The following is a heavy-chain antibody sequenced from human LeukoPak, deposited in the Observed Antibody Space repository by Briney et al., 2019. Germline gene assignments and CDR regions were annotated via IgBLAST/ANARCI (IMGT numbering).Heavy chain of an antibody. J-gene: IGHJ4*02. CDR1: GFTFSSHG. CDR2: ITASGDST. Sequence: GGTLRLSCAASGFTFSSHGMSWVRQAPGKGLEWVSTITASGDSTYYTDSVKGRFTISRDNSKNTLYLHMNSLRVDDTAAYYCAKHLRRGWVYFDYWGQGTQVTVSS. CDR3: AKHLRRGWVYFDY. V-gene: IGHV3-23*01. D-gene: IGHD5-24*01.